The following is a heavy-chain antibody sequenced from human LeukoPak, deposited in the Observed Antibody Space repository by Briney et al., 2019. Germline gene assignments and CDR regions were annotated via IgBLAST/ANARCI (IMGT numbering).Heavy chain of an antibody. Sequence: SVKVSCKGSGGTFSSYAVSWVRQAPGQGLEWMGGIIPIFGTANYAQKFQGRVTITADESTGTAYMELSSLRSEDTAVYYCARDCSTTSCYGDYYYYYMDVWGKGTTVTVSS. CDR3: ARDCSTTSCYGDYYYYYMDV. D-gene: IGHD2-2*01. J-gene: IGHJ6*03. CDR1: GGTFSSYA. V-gene: IGHV1-69*01. CDR2: IIPIFGTA.